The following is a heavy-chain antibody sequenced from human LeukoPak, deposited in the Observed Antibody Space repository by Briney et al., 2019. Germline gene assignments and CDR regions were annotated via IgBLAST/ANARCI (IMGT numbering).Heavy chain of an antibody. V-gene: IGHV3-7*01. D-gene: IGHD6-6*01. Sequence: PGGSLRLSCAASGFTFSSYWMSWVRQAPGKGLEWVANIKQDGSEKYYVDSVKGRFTISRDNAKNSLYLQMNSLRAEDTAVYYCARGLVSSSSLYYYYMDVWGKGTTVTVSS. CDR3: ARGLVSSSSLYYYYMDV. J-gene: IGHJ6*03. CDR2: IKQDGSEK. CDR1: GFTFSSYW.